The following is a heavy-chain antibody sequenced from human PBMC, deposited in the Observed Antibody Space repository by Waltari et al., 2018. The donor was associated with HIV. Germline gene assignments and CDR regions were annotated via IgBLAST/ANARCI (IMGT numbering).Heavy chain of an antibody. D-gene: IGHD2-15*01. CDR1: GFTFSDYY. Sequence: QVQLVESGGNLVNPGGSLRLSCAASGFTFSDYYMSWIRQAPGKGLEGISYISTTGSAIYDADSVKGRFTISRDNSKNSLYLQMNNLRAEDTAVYFCASRGVWCSAISCYGLWGHGTLVTVSS. CDR2: ISTTGSAI. CDR3: ASRGVWCSAISCYGL. J-gene: IGHJ4*01. V-gene: IGHV3-11*01.